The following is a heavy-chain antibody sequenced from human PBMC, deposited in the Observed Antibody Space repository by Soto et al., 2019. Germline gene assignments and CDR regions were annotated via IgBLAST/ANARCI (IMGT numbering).Heavy chain of an antibody. Sequence: ASVKVSCKASGYTFTSYDVNWARQATGQGLEWMGWMNPNSGNTGYAQKFQGRVTMTRNTSISTAYMELSSLRSEDTAVYYCARAYQYSSSSYYYGMDVWGQGTTVTVSS. CDR1: GYTFTSYD. J-gene: IGHJ6*02. CDR2: MNPNSGNT. CDR3: ARAYQYSSSSYYYGMDV. V-gene: IGHV1-8*01. D-gene: IGHD6-6*01.